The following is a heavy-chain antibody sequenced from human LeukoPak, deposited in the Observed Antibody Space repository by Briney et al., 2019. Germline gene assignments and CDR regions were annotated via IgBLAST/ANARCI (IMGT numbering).Heavy chain of an antibody. D-gene: IGHD5/OR15-5a*01. V-gene: IGHV3-30*02. CDR1: RFTFSNFD. J-gene: IGHJ4*02. Sequence: GGSLRLSCAASRFTFSNFDMHWVRQAPGKGLEWVTFIRFDGSNEYYADSVRGRFTISRDNSKNTLYLRMSSLRPEDTAVYYCARQIGVSIDYWGQGTLVTVSS. CDR3: ARQIGVSIDY. CDR2: IRFDGSNE.